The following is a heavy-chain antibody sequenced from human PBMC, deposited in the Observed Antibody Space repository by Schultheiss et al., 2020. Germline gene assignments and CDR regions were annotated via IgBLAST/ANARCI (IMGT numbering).Heavy chain of an antibody. Sequence: GGSLRLSCAASGFTFSDYYMSWIRQAPGKGLEWVSYISSSGSTIYYADSVKGQFTISRDNSKNTLYLQMNSLKTEDTAVYYCLREWELLLALGDWGQGTLVTVSS. CDR2: ISSSGSTI. CDR3: LREWELLLALGD. D-gene: IGHD1-26*01. CDR1: GFTFSDYY. V-gene: IGHV3-11*01. J-gene: IGHJ4*02.